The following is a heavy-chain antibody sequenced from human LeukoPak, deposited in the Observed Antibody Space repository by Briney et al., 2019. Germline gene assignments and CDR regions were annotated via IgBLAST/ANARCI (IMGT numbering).Heavy chain of an antibody. CDR2: INPNSGGT. CDR1: GYIFSDYY. V-gene: IGHV1-2*02. CDR3: ARDNTMVRGYGNWFDP. D-gene: IGHD3-10*01. Sequence: ASVKVSCKASGYIFSDYYMHWVRQAPGQGLEWMGWINPNSGGTNYAQKFQGRVTMTRDTSISTAYMELSRLRSDDTAVYYCARDNTMVRGYGNWFDPWGQGTLVTVSS. J-gene: IGHJ5*02.